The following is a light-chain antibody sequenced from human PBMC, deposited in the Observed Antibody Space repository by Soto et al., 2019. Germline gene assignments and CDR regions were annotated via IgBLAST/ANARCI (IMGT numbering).Light chain of an antibody. CDR1: QGISRA. V-gene: IGKV1D-13*01. CDR2: NTS. J-gene: IGKJ4*01. Sequence: AIQLTQSPSSLAASVGDRVTITCRASQGISRALSWYQRKPGSAPKLLIYNTSNLRGEVPSRFSASGSDTEFTLTVSSLQPEDFATYYCQQHYNSPLTLGGGTKV. CDR3: QQHYNSPLT.